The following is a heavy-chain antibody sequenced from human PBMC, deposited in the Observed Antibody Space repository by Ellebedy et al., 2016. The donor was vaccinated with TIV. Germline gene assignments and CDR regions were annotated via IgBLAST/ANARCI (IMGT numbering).Heavy chain of an antibody. D-gene: IGHD3-22*01. CDR2: IKQDGSEK. J-gene: IGHJ6*02. V-gene: IGHV3-7*01. CDR3: ARDPKYYYDHSYGMDV. CDR1: GFSFRSYW. Sequence: GESLKISCEASGFSFRSYWMHWVRQAPGKGLEWVANIKQDGSEKYYVDSVKGRFTISRDNAKKSLYLQMNSLRAEDTAVYYCARDPKYYYDHSYGMDVWGQGTTVTVSS.